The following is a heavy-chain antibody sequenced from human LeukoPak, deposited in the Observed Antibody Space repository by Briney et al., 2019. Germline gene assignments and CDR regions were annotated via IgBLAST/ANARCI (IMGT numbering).Heavy chain of an antibody. D-gene: IGHD3-22*01. V-gene: IGHV5-51*01. CDR3: ARHPHDSSGYYDY. CDR2: IYPGDSGT. J-gene: IGHJ4*02. Sequence: GESLKISCKGSGYSFTSYWIGWVRQMPGKGLEWMGIIYPGDSGTRYSPSFQGQVTISADKSISTAYLQWSSLKASDTAMYYCARHPHDSSGYYDYWGQGTLVTVSS. CDR1: GYSFTSYW.